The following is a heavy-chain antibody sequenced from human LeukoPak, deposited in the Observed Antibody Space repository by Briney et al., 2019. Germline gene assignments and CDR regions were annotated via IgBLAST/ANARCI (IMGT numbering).Heavy chain of an antibody. CDR3: ARVPLPGPYYYYDSSGYYIF. CDR1: GGTFSSYA. J-gene: IGHJ4*02. Sequence: SVKVSCKASGGTFSSYAISWVRQAPGQGLEWMGRIIPIFGTANYAQKFQGRVTITTDESTSTAYMELSSLRSDDTAVYYCARVPLPGPYYYYDSSGYYIFWGQGTLVTVSS. V-gene: IGHV1-69*05. CDR2: IIPIFGTA. D-gene: IGHD3-22*01.